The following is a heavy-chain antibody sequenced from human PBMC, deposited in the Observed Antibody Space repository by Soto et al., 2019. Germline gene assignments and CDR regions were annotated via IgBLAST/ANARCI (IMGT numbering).Heavy chain of an antibody. CDR3: AVVPAAIGYFRFFDP. CDR1: SYSISTGFN. D-gene: IGHD2-2*02. V-gene: IGHV4-38-2*01. J-gene: IGHJ5*02. CDR2: IYHSGST. Sequence: SETLSLTCAVSSYSISTGFNWAWIRQPPGKGLEWIGSIYHSGSTYYNLSLKSRVTISSDASKNQISLKLSSVTAADTAVYYCAVVPAAIGYFRFFDPWGQGTQVTVSS.